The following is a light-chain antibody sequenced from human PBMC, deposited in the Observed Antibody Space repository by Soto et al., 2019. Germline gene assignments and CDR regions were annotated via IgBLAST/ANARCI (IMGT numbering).Light chain of an antibody. V-gene: IGKV3-20*01. CDR3: QQYGSSPLT. J-gene: IGKJ1*01. Sequence: IVLTQSPGTLSLSPGDRATLSCRASQSVRSNYVAWYQQRPGQAPRLLIYGASTRATGIPERFSGSGSGTDFTLTISRPEPEDFAVFYCQQYGSSPLTFGQGTKVEIK. CDR1: QSVRSNY. CDR2: GAS.